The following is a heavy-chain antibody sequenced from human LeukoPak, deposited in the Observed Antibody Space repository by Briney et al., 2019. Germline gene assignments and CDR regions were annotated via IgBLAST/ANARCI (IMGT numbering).Heavy chain of an antibody. CDR1: GFTFSSYA. V-gene: IGHV3-30*01. J-gene: IGHJ6*04. D-gene: IGHD3-3*01. Sequence: GGSLRLSCAASGFTFSSYAMHWVRQAPGKGLEWVAVISYDGSNKYYADSVKGRFTISRDNSKNTLYPQMNSLRAEDTAVYYCARDFWSGYNLSRHPMDVWGKGTTVTVSS. CDR3: ARDFWSGYNLSRHPMDV. CDR2: ISYDGSNK.